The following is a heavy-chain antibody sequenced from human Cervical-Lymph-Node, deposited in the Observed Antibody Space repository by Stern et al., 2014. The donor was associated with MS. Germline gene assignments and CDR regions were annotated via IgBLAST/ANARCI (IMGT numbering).Heavy chain of an antibody. CDR3: ARGDLRPNGLDV. J-gene: IGHJ6*02. D-gene: IGHD1-26*01. V-gene: IGHV1-69*09. Sequence: VQLVESGAEVKKPGSSVKVSCKASGGTSSSYAFSWVRQAPGKGLEWMGRISPSVAIGNYAQKFQGRLTITADASTNTAYMELRSLRSEDTAIDCCARGDLRPNGLDVWGQGTTVTVSS. CDR2: ISPSVAIG. CDR1: GGTSSSYA.